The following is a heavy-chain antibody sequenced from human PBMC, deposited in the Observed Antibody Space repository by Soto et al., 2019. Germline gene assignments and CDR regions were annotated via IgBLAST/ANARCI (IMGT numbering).Heavy chain of an antibody. D-gene: IGHD3-3*01. CDR1: GFTFSSYA. Sequence: ESGGGLVQPGGSLRLSCAASGFTFSSYAMSWVRQAPGKGLEWVSAISGSGGSTYYADSVKGRFTISRDNSKNTLYLQMNSLRAEDTAVYYCAKVGYYDFWSGYYTEDYWGQGTLVTVSS. J-gene: IGHJ4*02. CDR2: ISGSGGST. V-gene: IGHV3-23*01. CDR3: AKVGYYDFWSGYYTEDY.